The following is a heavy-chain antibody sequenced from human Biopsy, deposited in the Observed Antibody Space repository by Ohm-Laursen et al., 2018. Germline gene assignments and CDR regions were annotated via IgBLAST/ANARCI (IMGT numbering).Heavy chain of an antibody. V-gene: IGHV3-7*01. CDR2: INQDGSVK. CDR3: ARSLWPEDY. D-gene: IGHD2-21*01. CDR1: GFIFSSYG. Sequence: SLRLSCTASGFIFSSYGIHWVRQAPGKGLEWVANINQDGSVKNYVDSVKGRFTISRDNAENSVYLQMGSLRSEDTAVYYCARSLWPEDYWGQGTLVTVSS. J-gene: IGHJ4*02.